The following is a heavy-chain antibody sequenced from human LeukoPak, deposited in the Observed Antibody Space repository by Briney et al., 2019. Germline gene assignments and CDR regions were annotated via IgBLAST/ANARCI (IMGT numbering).Heavy chain of an antibody. Sequence: PSETLSLTCAVYGGSFSGYYWSWIRQPPGKGLEWIGEINHSGSTNYNPSLKSRVTISVDTSKNQFSLKLSSVTAADTAVCYCARGPPPYYYDSSGYGSRLGYFDYWGQGTLVTVSS. D-gene: IGHD3-22*01. J-gene: IGHJ4*02. V-gene: IGHV4-34*01. CDR1: GGSFSGYY. CDR3: ARGPPPYYYDSSGYGSRLGYFDY. CDR2: INHSGST.